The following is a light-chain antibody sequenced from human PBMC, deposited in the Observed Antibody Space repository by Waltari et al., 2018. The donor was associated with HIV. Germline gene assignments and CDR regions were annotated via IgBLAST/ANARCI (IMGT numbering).Light chain of an antibody. J-gene: IGLJ1*01. CDR3: SSYTSSSTYV. V-gene: IGLV2-14*01. CDR1: SSDVGGYNY. CDR2: GVS. Sequence: QSALTQPASVSGSHGQSITIPCSGTSSDVGGYNYVSWYQQYPGKAPKPMIYGVSERPSGVSNRFSGSKSGNTASLTISGLQAEDEADYYCSSYTSSSTYVFGTGTKVTVL.